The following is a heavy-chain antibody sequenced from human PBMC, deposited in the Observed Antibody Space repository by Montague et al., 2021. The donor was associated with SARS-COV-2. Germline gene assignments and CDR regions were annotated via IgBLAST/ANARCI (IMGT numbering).Heavy chain of an antibody. J-gene: IGHJ4*02. CDR2: VHYTGST. Sequence: SETLSLTCEVSGGSIRSYYWSWIRQSPGKGLEWIGYVHYTGSTKYNPSLKTRVTLSLDTPKKHCSLKLKSATAADTAVYYCARAQNTCFIANCVNYFEVWGLGALVTVSS. CDR3: ARAQNTCFIANCVNYFEV. V-gene: IGHV4-59*01. D-gene: IGHD1-1*01. CDR1: GGSIRSYY.